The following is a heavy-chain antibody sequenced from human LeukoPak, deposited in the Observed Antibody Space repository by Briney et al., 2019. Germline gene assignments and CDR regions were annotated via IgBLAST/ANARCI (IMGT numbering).Heavy chain of an antibody. D-gene: IGHD5-18*01. Sequence: GGSLRVSCAASGFTFSSYAMHWVRQAPGKGLEWVAVISYDGSNKYYADSVKGRFTISRDNSKNTLYLQMNSLRAEDTAVYYCARHSYGPFDYWGQGTLVTVSS. V-gene: IGHV3-30*04. CDR3: ARHSYGPFDY. J-gene: IGHJ4*02. CDR2: ISYDGSNK. CDR1: GFTFSSYA.